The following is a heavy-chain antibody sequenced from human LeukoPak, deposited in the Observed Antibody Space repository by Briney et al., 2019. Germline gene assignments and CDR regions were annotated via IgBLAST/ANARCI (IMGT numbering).Heavy chain of an antibody. D-gene: IGHD6-6*01. J-gene: IGHJ4*02. V-gene: IGHV4-38-2*01. Sequence: GSLRLSCAASGFTFSSYGMSWVRQAPGKGLEWVANIHQSGNTYYNPSLKSRVTISMDTSKNHFSLKLSSVTAADTAVYYCARLRSGSSSLVSFDSWGQGTLVTVSS. CDR2: IHQSGNT. CDR3: ARLRSGSSSLVSFDS. CDR1: GFTFSSYG.